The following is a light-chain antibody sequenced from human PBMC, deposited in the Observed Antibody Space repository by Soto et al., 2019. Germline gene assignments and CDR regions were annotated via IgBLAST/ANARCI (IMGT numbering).Light chain of an antibody. CDR1: ENVHRN. J-gene: IGKJ3*01. CDR3: QHYNNWPPT. V-gene: IGKV3-15*01. CDR2: YAS. Sequence: EMVMTQSPATLSVSPGERVTLSCRASENVHRNLAWYQQKPGQGPSILIYYASTRATGVPDRFTGSGSGTAFTLTISSLQSEDSGVYHCQHYNNWPPTFGPGTKVEIK.